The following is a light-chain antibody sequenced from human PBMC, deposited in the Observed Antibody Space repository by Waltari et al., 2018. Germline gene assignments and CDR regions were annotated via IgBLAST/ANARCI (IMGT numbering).Light chain of an antibody. CDR3: QQSYSSPNT. CDR1: QSISTY. CDR2: AAS. J-gene: IGKJ2*01. Sequence: DIQMTQSPSSLSASVGDRVTITCRASQSISTYLNWYQQKPGKAPKLLIYAASSLQSGVPSRFSGSGSGTEFTLTISSLQPEDFATYYCQQSYSSPNTFGQVTRLEI. V-gene: IGKV1-39*01.